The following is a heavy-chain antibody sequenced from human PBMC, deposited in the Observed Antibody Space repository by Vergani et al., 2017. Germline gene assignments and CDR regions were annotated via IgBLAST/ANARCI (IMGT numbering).Heavy chain of an antibody. D-gene: IGHD2-15*01. CDR1: GFTFNSYG. CDR3: AKEGGRDCSGGTCYPEY. V-gene: IGHV3-30*02. Sequence: QVQLVESGGGVVQPGGSLRLSCAASGFTFNSYGMHWVRQAPGKGREWVASIRSDESRRYYGDSMEGPFTISRDNSKNTLYLQMKSLRPEDTAVYYCAKEGGRDCSGGTCYPEYWGQGTMVIVSS. CDR2: IRSDESRR. J-gene: IGHJ4*02.